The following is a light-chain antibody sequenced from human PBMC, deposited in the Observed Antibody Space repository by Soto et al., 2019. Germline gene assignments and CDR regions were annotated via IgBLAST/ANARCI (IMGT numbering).Light chain of an antibody. V-gene: IGKV1-39*01. CDR2: GSS. Sequence: DIQMTQSPSSLSVSVGDRVTITCRASQNIAGYLNWYQQKPGKAPKLLIYGSSNLQSGVPSTFSGSGSATDFTLTISSLQPEDFATYPCHQSYIPPYTFGQGTKLEIK. CDR1: QNIAGY. J-gene: IGKJ2*01. CDR3: HQSYIPPYT.